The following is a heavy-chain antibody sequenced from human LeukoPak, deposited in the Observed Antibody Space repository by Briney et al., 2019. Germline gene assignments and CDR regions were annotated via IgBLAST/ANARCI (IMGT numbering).Heavy chain of an antibody. Sequence: SETLSLTCTVSGGSISSGGYYWSWIRQHPGKGLEWIGYIYYSGSTYYNPSLKSRVTISVDTSKNQFSLKLSSVTAADTAVYYCARGNNWNDVWWFDPWGQGTLVTVSS. CDR2: IYYSGST. CDR3: ARGNNWNDVWWFDP. D-gene: IGHD1-20*01. V-gene: IGHV4-31*03. J-gene: IGHJ5*02. CDR1: GGSISSGGYY.